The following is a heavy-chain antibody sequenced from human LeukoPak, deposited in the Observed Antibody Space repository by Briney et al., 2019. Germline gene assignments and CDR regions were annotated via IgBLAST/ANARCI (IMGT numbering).Heavy chain of an antibody. Sequence: SETLSLTCTVSGGSISSGGYYWSWIRQYPGKGLEWIGYIYYSGSTYYNPSLKSRVTISVDTSKNQFSLKLSSVTAADTAVYYRARSQSFGVVIGLYYYGMDVWGQGTTVTISS. CDR3: ARSQSFGVVIGLYYYGMDV. CDR2: IYYSGST. CDR1: GGSISSGGYY. J-gene: IGHJ6*02. D-gene: IGHD3-3*01. V-gene: IGHV4-31*03.